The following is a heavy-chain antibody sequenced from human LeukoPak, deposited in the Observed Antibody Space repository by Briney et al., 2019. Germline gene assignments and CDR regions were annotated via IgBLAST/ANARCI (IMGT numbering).Heavy chain of an antibody. CDR1: GFTFSDYY. D-gene: IGHD3-22*01. Sequence: PGGSLRLSCAAPGFTFSDYYMSWIRKAPGKGLEWVSYISSSGSTIYYADSVKGRFTISRDNAKNSLYLQMNSLRAEDTAVYYCARDEKWLDAEYCGMDVWGQGTTVTVSS. CDR3: ARDEKWLDAEYCGMDV. V-gene: IGHV3-11*01. J-gene: IGHJ6*02. CDR2: ISSSGSTI.